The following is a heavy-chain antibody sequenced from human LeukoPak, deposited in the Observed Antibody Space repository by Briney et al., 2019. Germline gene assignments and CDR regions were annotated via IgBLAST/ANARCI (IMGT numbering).Heavy chain of an antibody. J-gene: IGHJ4*02. D-gene: IGHD3-10*01. CDR2: ISSSGGTI. V-gene: IGHV3-48*03. CDR1: GFTFSSYE. Sequence: GGSLRLSCAASGFTFSSYEMNWVRQAPGKGLEWVSYISSSGGTIYYADSVKGRFTISRDNAKNSLYLQMNSLRAEDTAVYYCARGSYSAAIDYWGQGTLVTVSS. CDR3: ARGSYSAAIDY.